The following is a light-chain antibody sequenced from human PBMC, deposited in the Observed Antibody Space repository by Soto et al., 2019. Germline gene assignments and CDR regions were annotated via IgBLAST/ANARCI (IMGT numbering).Light chain of an antibody. CDR3: TSYPSGSLPVI. J-gene: IGLJ2*01. Sequence: QSALTQPASVSGSPGQSITISCTGTSSDIGAFNYVSWYQQYPGKAPKLIIYEVTNRPSGVSDRFFGSKSGNTASLTISGLQAEDEADSYCTSYPSGSLPVIFGRVTKVTVL. V-gene: IGLV2-14*01. CDR1: SSDIGAFNY. CDR2: EVT.